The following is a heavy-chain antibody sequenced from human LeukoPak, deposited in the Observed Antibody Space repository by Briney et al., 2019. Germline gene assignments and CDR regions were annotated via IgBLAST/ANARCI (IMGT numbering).Heavy chain of an antibody. J-gene: IGHJ5*02. D-gene: IGHD6-13*01. V-gene: IGHV4-4*02. CDR3: ARGRLAAAGPGGYNWFDP. Sequence: SETLSLTCAVSGGSISSSNWWSWVRQPPGKGLEWIGEIYHSGSTNYNPSLKSRVTISVDKSKNQFSLKLSSVTAADTAVYYCARGRLAAAGPGGYNWFDPWGQGTLVTVSS. CDR2: IYHSGST. CDR1: GGSISSSNW.